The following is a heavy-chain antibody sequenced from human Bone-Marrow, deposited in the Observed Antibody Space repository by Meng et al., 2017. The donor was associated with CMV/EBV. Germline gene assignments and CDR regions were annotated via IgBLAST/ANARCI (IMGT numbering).Heavy chain of an antibody. CDR1: GFTFSNYS. V-gene: IGHV3-30*03. CDR2: ISYDGSNK. D-gene: IGHD3-16*01. Sequence: LSLTCAASGFTFSNYSMNWVRQAPGKGLEWVAVISYDGSNKYYADSVKGRFTISRDNSKNTLYLQMNSLRAEDTAVYYCARDNSAGDDAFDIWGPGTMVTVSS. CDR3: ARDNSAGDDAFDI. J-gene: IGHJ3*02.